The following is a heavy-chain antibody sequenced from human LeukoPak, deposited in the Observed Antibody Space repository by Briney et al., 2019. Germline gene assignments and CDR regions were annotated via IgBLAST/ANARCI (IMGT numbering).Heavy chain of an antibody. V-gene: IGHV3-21*01. CDR3: ARDHLYGSGSYYNPYWFDP. CDR1: GFTFSSYS. J-gene: IGHJ5*02. Sequence: GGSLRLSCAASGFTFSSYSMNWVRQAPGKGLEWVSSISSSSGYIYYADSVKGRFTISRDNAKNSLYLQMNSLRAGDTAVYYCARDHLYGSGSYYNPYWFDPWGQGTLVTVSS. D-gene: IGHD3-10*01. CDR2: ISSSSGYI.